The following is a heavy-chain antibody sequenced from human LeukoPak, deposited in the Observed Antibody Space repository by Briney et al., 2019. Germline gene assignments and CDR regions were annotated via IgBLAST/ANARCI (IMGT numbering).Heavy chain of an antibody. CDR3: ARAIAAAGFDY. D-gene: IGHD6-13*01. J-gene: IGHJ4*02. V-gene: IGHV4-61*01. CDR1: GGSVSSGSYY. CDR2: IYYSGST. Sequence: SETLSLTCTVSGGSVSSGSYYWSWIRQPPGKGLEWIGYIYYSGSTYYNPSLKSRVTISVDTSKNQFSLKLSSVTAADTAVYYCARAIAAAGFDYWGQGTLVTVSS.